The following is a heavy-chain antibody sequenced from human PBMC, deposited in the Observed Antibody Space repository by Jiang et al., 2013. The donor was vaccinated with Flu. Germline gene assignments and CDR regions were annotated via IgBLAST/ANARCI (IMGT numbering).Heavy chain of an antibody. CDR1: GYSISSGFY. J-gene: IGHJ4*02. CDR2: IDHGGGT. V-gene: IGHV4-38-2*02. CDR3: ARDGGNFDVDY. D-gene: IGHD4-23*01. Sequence: VQLVESGPGLVKPSETLSLTCAVSGYSISSGFYWGWIRQPPGKGLEWIGSIDHGGGTHYIPSLKSRLTIAADTSKNQFSLRLTSVTAADTAVYYCARDGGNFDVDYWGQGTLVTVSS.